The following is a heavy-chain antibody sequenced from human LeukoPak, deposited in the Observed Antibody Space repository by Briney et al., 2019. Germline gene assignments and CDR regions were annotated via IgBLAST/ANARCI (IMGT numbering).Heavy chain of an antibody. CDR3: ARGAHYYGSGS. J-gene: IGHJ4*02. CDR2: IKQDGSEK. D-gene: IGHD3-10*01. CDR1: GFTFSSYW. Sequence: GGSLRLSCAASGFTFSSYWVSWVRQAPGKGLEWVANIKQDGSEKYYVDSVKGRFTISRDNAKNSLYLQMNSLRAEDTAVYYCARGAHYYGSGSWGQGTLVTVSS. V-gene: IGHV3-7*01.